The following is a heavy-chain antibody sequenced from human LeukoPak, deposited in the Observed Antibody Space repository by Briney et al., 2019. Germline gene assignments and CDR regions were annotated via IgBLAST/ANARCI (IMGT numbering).Heavy chain of an antibody. J-gene: IGHJ6*03. CDR2: IIPLFVTP. CDR3: ARGNNPPYNSYYFMDV. Sequence: SVKVSCKASGGTFSSYPISWVRQAPGQGLEWMGGIIPLFVTPKYAQNFQGGVTITADESTSTAYMELSSLRSDDTAVYYCARGNNPPYNSYYFMDVWGKGTTVTVSS. V-gene: IGHV1-69*01. CDR1: GGTFSSYP. D-gene: IGHD1/OR15-1a*01.